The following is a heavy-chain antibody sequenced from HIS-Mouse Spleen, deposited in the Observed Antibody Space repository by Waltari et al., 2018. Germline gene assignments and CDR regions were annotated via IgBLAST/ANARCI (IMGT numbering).Heavy chain of an antibody. CDR1: GGSFSGYY. CDR2: INHSGST. D-gene: IGHD6-6*01. Sequence: QVQLQQWGAGLLKPSETLSLTCAVYGGSFSGYYWSWIRQPPGKGLEWIGEINHSGSTTYNPSLKSRVTISVDTSKNQFSLKLSSVTAADTAVYYCALVGSIAAWDYWGQGTLVTVSS. V-gene: IGHV4-34*01. J-gene: IGHJ4*02. CDR3: ALVGSIAAWDY.